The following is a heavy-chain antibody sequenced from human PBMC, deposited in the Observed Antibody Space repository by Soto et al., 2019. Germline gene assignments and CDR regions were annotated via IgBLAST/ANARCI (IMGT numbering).Heavy chain of an antibody. Sequence: PGGSLRLSCAASGFTFSSYSMNWVRQAPGKGLEWISSISSSSSYIYYADSVKGRFTISRDNAKNSLYLQMNSLRAEDTAVYYCARDQGCSSTSCYARPAYYYYYGMDVWGQGTTVTVSS. CDR1: GFTFSSYS. D-gene: IGHD2-2*01. J-gene: IGHJ6*02. CDR2: ISSSSSYI. V-gene: IGHV3-21*01. CDR3: ARDQGCSSTSCYARPAYYYYYGMDV.